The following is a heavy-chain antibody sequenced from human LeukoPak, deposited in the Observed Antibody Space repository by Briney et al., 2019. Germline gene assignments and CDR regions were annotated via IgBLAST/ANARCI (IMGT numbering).Heavy chain of an antibody. CDR3: ARVLLAAAGSGGFDY. V-gene: IGHV4-59*01. Sequence: KTSETLALTCTVSGGSISSYYWSWIRQPPGKGLEWIGYIYYSGSTNYNPSPKSRVTISVDTSQNQLSLKLSSVTAADTAVYYCARVLLAAAGSGGFDYWGQGTLVTVSS. CDR2: IYYSGST. J-gene: IGHJ4*02. D-gene: IGHD6-13*01. CDR1: GGSISSYY.